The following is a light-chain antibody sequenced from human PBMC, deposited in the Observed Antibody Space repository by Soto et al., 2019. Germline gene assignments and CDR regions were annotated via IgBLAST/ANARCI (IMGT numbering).Light chain of an antibody. CDR3: QQYHSYPIT. J-gene: IGKJ5*01. V-gene: IGKV1-33*01. CDR1: QDINTN. CDR2: AAS. Sequence: QLAHTPTSLSLSVVDGVTINCQKSQDINTNLNWYQQKPGRAPKLLIYAASNLETGVASTFSGSGSGTHFTFTISSLQPEDVATYYCQQYHSYPITFGQGTRLEIK.